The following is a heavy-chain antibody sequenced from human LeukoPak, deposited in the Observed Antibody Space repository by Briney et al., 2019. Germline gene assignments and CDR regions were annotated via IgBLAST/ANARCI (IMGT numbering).Heavy chain of an antibody. V-gene: IGHV3-48*02. Sequence: GGTLRLSCAASGFTFSSYSMNWVRHAPAKGLEWVSYISSSCTTIYYADSVKGRFAISRENAKNSLYLQMNSLRDEDTAVYYCARDLIRYFDYWGQGTLVSVSS. CDR1: GFTFSSYS. CDR2: ISSSCTTI. J-gene: IGHJ4*02. D-gene: IGHD3-16*01. CDR3: ARDLIRYFDY.